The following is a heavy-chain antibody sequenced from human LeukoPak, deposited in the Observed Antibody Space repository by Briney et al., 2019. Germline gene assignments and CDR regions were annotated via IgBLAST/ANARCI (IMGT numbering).Heavy chain of an antibody. CDR3: ARGSVRGEFDP. Sequence: SETLSLTCTVSGGSISTYYWSWVRQPPGKGLEWIGYIYYTGSTDYNPSLKSRVTMSVDTSKNQFSLKLSSVTAADTAVYSCARGSVRGEFDPWGQGTLVTVSS. J-gene: IGHJ5*02. CDR2: IYYTGST. D-gene: IGHD3-10*01. CDR1: GGSISTYY. V-gene: IGHV4-59*13.